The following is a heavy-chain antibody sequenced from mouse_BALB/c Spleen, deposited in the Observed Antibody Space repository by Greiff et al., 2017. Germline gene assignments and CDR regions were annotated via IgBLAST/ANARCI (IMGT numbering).Heavy chain of an antibody. J-gene: IGHJ2*01. CDR3: ARNEGRETGYCFDY. CDR2: IWSGGST. V-gene: IGHV2-2*02. D-gene: IGHD4-1*01. Sequence: QVQLKESGPGLVQPSQSLSITCTVSGFSLTSYGVHWVRQSPGKGLEWLGVIWSGGSTDYNAAFISRLSISKDNSKSQVFFKMNSLQANDTAIYYCARNEGRETGYCFDYWGQGTTLTVSS. CDR1: GFSLTSYG.